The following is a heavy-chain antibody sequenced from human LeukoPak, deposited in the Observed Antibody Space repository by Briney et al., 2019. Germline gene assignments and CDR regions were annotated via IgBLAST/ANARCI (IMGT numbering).Heavy chain of an antibody. CDR3: ARDEGAKIAFHI. D-gene: IGHD1-26*01. CDR2: ISAHNGNT. Sequence: RASVNVSCKASGYTFTSHGISWVRQAPGQGLEWMGWISAHNGNTKYAQKVQGRVTMTTETSTSTAYMELRSLRSDDTAVYYCARDEGAKIAFHIWGQGTMVTVSS. CDR1: GYTFTSHG. J-gene: IGHJ3*02. V-gene: IGHV1-18*01.